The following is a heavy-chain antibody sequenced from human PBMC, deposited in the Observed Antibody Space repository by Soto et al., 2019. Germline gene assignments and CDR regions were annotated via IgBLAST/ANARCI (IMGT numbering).Heavy chain of an antibody. V-gene: IGHV4-4*07. CDR3: ARDLGGYSYGYAGWFDP. D-gene: IGHD5-18*01. CDR2: IYATGTT. J-gene: IGHJ5*02. CDR1: GASISGFY. Sequence: PSETLSLTCTVSGASISGFYWSWIRKSAGKGLEWIGRIYATGTTDYNPSLKSRVMMSVDTSKKQFSLKLRSVTAADTAVYYCARDLGGYSYGYAGWFDPWGQGTLVTVSS.